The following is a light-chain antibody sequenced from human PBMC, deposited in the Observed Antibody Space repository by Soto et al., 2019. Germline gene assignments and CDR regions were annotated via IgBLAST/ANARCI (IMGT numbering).Light chain of an antibody. CDR2: GAS. V-gene: IGKV3-20*01. Sequence: EIVMTQSPATLSVSPGERATLSCRASQSVSSNLAWYQQKPGQAPRLLIYGASSRATGIPDRFSGSGSGTDFTLTISRLEPEDFAVYYCQQYGSSPPGITCGQGTRLEIK. J-gene: IGKJ5*01. CDR1: QSVSSN. CDR3: QQYGSSPPGIT.